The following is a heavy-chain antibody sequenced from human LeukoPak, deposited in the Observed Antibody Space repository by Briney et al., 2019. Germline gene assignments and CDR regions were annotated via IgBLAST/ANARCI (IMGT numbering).Heavy chain of an antibody. V-gene: IGHV1-2*02. D-gene: IGHD2-21*02. J-gene: IGHJ3*02. CDR3: AREDYCGGDCYSAFDI. CDR2: INPHSGDT. CDR1: GYTFTGYY. Sequence: ASVKVSCKASGYTFTGYYIHWVRQAPGQGLEWMGWINPHSGDTNYAQKFQGRVTMTRDTSISTVYMELRRLRYDDTAVYYCAREDYCGGDCYSAFDIWGQGTMVTVSS.